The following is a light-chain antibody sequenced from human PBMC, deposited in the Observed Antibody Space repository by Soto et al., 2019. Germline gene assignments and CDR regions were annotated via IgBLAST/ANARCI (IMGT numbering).Light chain of an antibody. Sequence: QSVLTQPPSVSGAPGQRVTISCTGSSSNIGAGYDVHWYQQLPGTAPKLLIYGNSNRPSGVPDRFSGSKSGTSASLTISGLQAEDEADYYCSSYTTSNTRQIVFGTGT. V-gene: IGLV1-40*01. CDR2: GNS. CDR3: SSYTTSNTRQIV. J-gene: IGLJ1*01. CDR1: SSNIGAGYD.